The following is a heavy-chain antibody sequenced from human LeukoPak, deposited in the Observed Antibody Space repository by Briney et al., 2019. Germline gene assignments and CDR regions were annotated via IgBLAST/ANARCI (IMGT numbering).Heavy chain of an antibody. D-gene: IGHD2-15*01. Sequence: PGGSLSLSCAASGFTFSSNYMSLVRQPPGKGLEWVSGISWHSGSIGYADSVKGRFTISRDNAKNSLYLKMNSLRAEDTALYYCANTRDWVQGTLVTVSS. CDR1: GFTFSSNY. V-gene: IGHV3-9*01. CDR2: ISWHSGSI. CDR3: ANTRD. J-gene: IGHJ4*02.